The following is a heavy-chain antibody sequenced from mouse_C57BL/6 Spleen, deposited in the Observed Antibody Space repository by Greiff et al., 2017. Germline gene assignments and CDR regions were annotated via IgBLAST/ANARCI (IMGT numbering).Heavy chain of an antibody. CDR2: IYPGDGDT. Sequence: VQLQQSGPELVKPGASVKISCKASGYAFSSSWMNWVKQRPGKGLEWIGRIYPGDGDTNYNGKFKGKATLTADKSSSTAYMQLGGLTSEDSAVYFCAREGVLSFADWGQGTLVTVSA. V-gene: IGHV1-82*01. CDR3: AREGVLSFAD. D-gene: IGHD6-5*01. J-gene: IGHJ3*01. CDR1: GYAFSSSW.